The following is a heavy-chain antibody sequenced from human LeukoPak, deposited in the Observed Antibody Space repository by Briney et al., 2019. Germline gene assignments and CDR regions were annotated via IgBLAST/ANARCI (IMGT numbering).Heavy chain of an antibody. CDR1: GFTFSSYA. J-gene: IGHJ6*02. Sequence: PGRSLRLSCAASGFTFSSYAMHWVRQAPGKGLEWVAVISYDGSNKYYADSVKGRFTISRDNSKNTLYLQMNGLRAEDTAVYYCARSTPIAVAGMVYYYGMDVWGQGTTVTVSS. CDR3: ARSTPIAVAGMVYYYGMDV. D-gene: IGHD6-19*01. V-gene: IGHV3-30-3*01. CDR2: ISYDGSNK.